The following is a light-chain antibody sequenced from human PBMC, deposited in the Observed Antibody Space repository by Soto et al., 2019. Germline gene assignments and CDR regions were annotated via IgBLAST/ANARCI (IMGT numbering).Light chain of an antibody. CDR3: AAWDDSLNGYV. V-gene: IGLV1-44*01. CDR1: SSNIGSHI. Sequence: QSALTQPPSASGTPGQRVIISCSGSSSNIGSHIVNWYQQLPGTAPKLLIYTNNQRPSGVPDRFSGSKSGTSASLAISGLQSEDEDDYYCAAWDDSLNGYVFGNGTKVTVL. CDR2: TNN. J-gene: IGLJ1*01.